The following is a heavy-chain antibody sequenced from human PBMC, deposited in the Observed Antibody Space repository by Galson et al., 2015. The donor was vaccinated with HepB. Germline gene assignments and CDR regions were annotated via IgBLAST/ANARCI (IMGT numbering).Heavy chain of an antibody. J-gene: IGHJ5*02. CDR3: ARKGATWFDP. Sequence: QSGAEVKKPGESLKISCKDSGYNFATYWIGWVRQMPGKGLEWMGIIYPGDSDTKYSPSFQGQVTISADKSISTAFLQWSSLKASDTAMYYCARKGATWFDPWGQGTLVTVSS. CDR2: IYPGDSDT. CDR1: GYNFATYW. V-gene: IGHV5-51*01.